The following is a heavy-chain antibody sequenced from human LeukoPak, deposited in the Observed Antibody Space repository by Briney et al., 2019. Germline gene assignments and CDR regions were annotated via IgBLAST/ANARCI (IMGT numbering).Heavy chain of an antibody. J-gene: IGHJ4*02. CDR3: ARGQPRLRYFDWLSGGYYFDY. V-gene: IGHV4-34*01. Sequence: SETLSLTCAVYGGFFSGYYWSWIRQPPGKGLEWIGEINHSGSTNYNPSLKSRVTISVDTSKNQFSLKLSSVTAADTAVYYCARGQPRLRYFDWLSGGYYFDYWGQGTLVTVSS. D-gene: IGHD3-9*01. CDR1: GGFFSGYY. CDR2: INHSGST.